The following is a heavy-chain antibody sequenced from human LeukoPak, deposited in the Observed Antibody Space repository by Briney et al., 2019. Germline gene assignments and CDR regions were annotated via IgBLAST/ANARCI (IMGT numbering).Heavy chain of an antibody. J-gene: IGHJ4*02. Sequence: SGPTLVNSTQTLTLTCTFSGFSLSPRGVGVGWIRQPPGKALDGLALIYWDDDKRYSPSLKSSLTITKDTSKNQVVLTMTNMDPVDKATYYCANHYDYVWGSYRYWGQGTLATVSS. V-gene: IGHV2-5*02. CDR1: GFSLSPRGVG. CDR3: ANHYDYVWGSYRY. D-gene: IGHD3-16*02. CDR2: IYWDDDK.